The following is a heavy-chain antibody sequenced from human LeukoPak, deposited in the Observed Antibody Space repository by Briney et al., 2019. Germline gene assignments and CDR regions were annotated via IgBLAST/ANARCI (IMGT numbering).Heavy chain of an antibody. D-gene: IGHD6-13*01. CDR2: IYYSGST. CDR1: GGFISSYY. CDR3: ASYGAKGGYYYDY. Sequence: SETLSLTCTVSGGFISSYYWSWIRQPPGKGLEWIGYIYYSGSTNYNPSLKSRVTISVDTSKNQFSLKLSSVTAADTAVYYCASYGAKGGYYYDYWGQGTLVTVSS. V-gene: IGHV4-59*01. J-gene: IGHJ4*02.